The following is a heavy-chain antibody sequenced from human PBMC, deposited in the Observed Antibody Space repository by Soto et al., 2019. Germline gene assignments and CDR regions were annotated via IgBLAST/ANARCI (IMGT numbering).Heavy chain of an antibody. V-gene: IGHV3-11*01. D-gene: IGHD2-2*02. Sequence: PGGSLRLSCVASGVDFRGSYMNWVRQAPGKGLEWISYISDTGRTIHYADSVKGRFVISRDNSKDSLYLQMNDLRPDDTAVYYCAGFKEGNILGLRWFDPWGQGTPVTVSS. J-gene: IGHJ5*02. CDR3: AGFKEGNILGLRWFDP. CDR2: ISDTGRTI. CDR1: GVDFRGSY.